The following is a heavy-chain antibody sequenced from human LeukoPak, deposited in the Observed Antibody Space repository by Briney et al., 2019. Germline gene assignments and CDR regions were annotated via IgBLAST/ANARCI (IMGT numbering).Heavy chain of an antibody. Sequence: ASVKVSCKASGYTLTGYYMHWVRQAPGQGLEWMGWINPNSGGTNYAQKFQGRVTMTRDTSISTAYMELSRLRSDDTAVYYCASSKQLVANWFDPWGQGTLVTVSS. D-gene: IGHD6-13*01. CDR3: ASSKQLVANWFDP. V-gene: IGHV1-2*02. CDR2: INPNSGGT. J-gene: IGHJ5*02. CDR1: GYTLTGYY.